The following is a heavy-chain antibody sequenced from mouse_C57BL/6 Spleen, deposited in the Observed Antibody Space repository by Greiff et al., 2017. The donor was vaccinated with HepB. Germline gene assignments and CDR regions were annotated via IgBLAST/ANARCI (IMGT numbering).Heavy chain of an antibody. CDR3: ARGYYFDY. CDR2: IYPGDGDT. J-gene: IGHJ2*01. Sequence: VQLQQSGPELVKPGASVKISCKASGYAFSSSWMNWVKQRPGKGLEWIGRIYPGDGDTNYNGKFKGKATLTADKSSSKAYMQLSSRTSADAAVYCCARGYYFDYWGQGTTLTVSS. V-gene: IGHV1-82*01. CDR1: GYAFSSSW.